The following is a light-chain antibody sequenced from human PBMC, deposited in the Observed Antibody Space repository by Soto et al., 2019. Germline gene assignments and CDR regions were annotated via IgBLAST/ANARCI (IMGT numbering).Light chain of an antibody. CDR2: GNN. CDR3: QSYDSSLSAPYI. CDR1: SSNIGADDD. V-gene: IGLV1-40*01. Sequence: QSVLTQPPSVSGAPGQRVTISCTGNSSNIGADDDVHWYQQLPGTAPKLLIYGNNNRPSGVPDRFSGSKSGTSASLAITGLQAEDEADYYCQSYDSSLSAPYIFGSGTKVTVL. J-gene: IGLJ1*01.